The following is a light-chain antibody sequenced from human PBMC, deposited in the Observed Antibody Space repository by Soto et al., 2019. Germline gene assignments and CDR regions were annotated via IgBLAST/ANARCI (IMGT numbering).Light chain of an antibody. Sequence: EIVMTQSPATLSVSPGERATLSCRASQSVSSNLAWYQQKPGQAPRLLIYGASTRATGIPARFSGSGSGTDFTLTISSLPSEDFAVYYCQQNNNWPPWTFGQGTKVEIK. CDR2: GAS. J-gene: IGKJ1*01. CDR3: QQNNNWPPWT. CDR1: QSVSSN. V-gene: IGKV3D-15*01.